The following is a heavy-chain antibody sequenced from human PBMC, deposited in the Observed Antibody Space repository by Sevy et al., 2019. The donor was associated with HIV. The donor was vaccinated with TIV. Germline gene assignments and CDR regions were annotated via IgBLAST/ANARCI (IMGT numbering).Heavy chain of an antibody. CDR2: IDQDGSDK. Sequence: GGSLRLSCAASEFIFTGYWMNWVRQAPGKGLEWVANIDQDGSDKRYVDSVRGRFTISRDNANNFLYLQMSSLRADDTAAYYCARAGGWGNINHSNQILDIWGHGTKVTVSS. CDR3: ARAGGWGNINHSNQILDI. D-gene: IGHD3-16*01. V-gene: IGHV3-7*01. J-gene: IGHJ3*02. CDR1: EFIFTGYW.